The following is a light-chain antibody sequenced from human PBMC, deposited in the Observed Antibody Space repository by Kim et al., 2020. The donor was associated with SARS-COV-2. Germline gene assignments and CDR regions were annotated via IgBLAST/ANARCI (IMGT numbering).Light chain of an antibody. J-gene: IGLJ3*02. CDR1: NSNIGSYT. Sequence: GQRVTISCSGSNSNIGSYTVNWYQQLPGTAPKLLIYSNSQRPSGVPDRFSGSKSGTSASLVISGLRSEDEADYYCSAWDDSLNGRLYGGGTQLTVL. V-gene: IGLV1-44*01. CDR3: SAWDDSLNGRL. CDR2: SNS.